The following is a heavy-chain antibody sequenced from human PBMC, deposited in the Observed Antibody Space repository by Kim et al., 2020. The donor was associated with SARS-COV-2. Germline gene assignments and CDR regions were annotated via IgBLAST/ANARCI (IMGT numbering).Heavy chain of an antibody. CDR1: GFTFSSYG. Sequence: GGSLRLSCAASGFTFSSYGMHWVRQAPGKGLERVAVISYDGSNKYYADSVKGRFTISRDNSKNTLYLQMNSLRAEDTAVYYCAKVSGSGWDYWGQGTLVT. CDR3: AKVSGSGWDY. J-gene: IGHJ4*02. V-gene: IGHV3-30*18. CDR2: ISYDGSNK. D-gene: IGHD6-19*01.